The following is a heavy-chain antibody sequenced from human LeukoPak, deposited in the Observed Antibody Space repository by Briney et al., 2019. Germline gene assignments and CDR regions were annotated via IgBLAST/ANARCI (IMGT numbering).Heavy chain of an antibody. Sequence: GGSLRLSCAASGFIFSSYNMNWVRQAPGKGLEWVPSISGSSSYIYYADSVKGRFTISRDNAKKSLYLQMNSLRADDTAVYYCARDGGVDYWGQGTLVTVSS. J-gene: IGHJ4*02. CDR2: ISGSSSYI. CDR3: ARDGGVDY. V-gene: IGHV3-21*01. D-gene: IGHD3-10*01. CDR1: GFIFSSYN.